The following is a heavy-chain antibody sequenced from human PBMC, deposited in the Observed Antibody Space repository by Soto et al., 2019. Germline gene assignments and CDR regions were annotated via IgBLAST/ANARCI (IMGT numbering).Heavy chain of an antibody. J-gene: IGHJ6*02. CDR2: ISGSGGST. D-gene: IGHD6-13*01. CDR1: GFTFSSYA. CDR3: KKGIADSAAGPRYYYGMDV. V-gene: IGHV3-23*01. Sequence: GSLRLSCAASGFTFSSYAMSRVRQAPGKGLEWVSAISGSGGSTYYADSVKGRFTISRDNSKNTLYLQMNSLRAEDTAVYYCKKGIADSAAGPRYYYGMDVWGQGTTVTVSS.